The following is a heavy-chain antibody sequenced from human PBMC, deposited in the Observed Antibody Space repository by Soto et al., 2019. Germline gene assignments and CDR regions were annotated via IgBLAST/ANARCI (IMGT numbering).Heavy chain of an antibody. D-gene: IGHD2-2*01. CDR1: GFTFSSYS. CDR3: ARDGGYCSSTSCDSVYYYYGMDV. CDR2: ISSSSSYI. V-gene: IGHV3-21*01. J-gene: IGHJ6*02. Sequence: EVQLVESGGGLVKPGGSLRLSCAASGFTFSSYSMNWVRQAPGKGLEWVSSISSSSSYIYYADSVKGRFTISRDNAKNSLDLKMNSLRAEDTAVYYCARDGGYCSSTSCDSVYYYYGMDVWGQGTTVTVSS.